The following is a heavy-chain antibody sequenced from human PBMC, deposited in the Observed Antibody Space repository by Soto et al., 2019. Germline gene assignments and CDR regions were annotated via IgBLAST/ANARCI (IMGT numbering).Heavy chain of an antibody. V-gene: IGHV3-23*01. J-gene: IGHJ4*02. CDR1: GFTFSNYA. CDR3: AKSLSTATSFDY. Sequence: PGGSLRLSCAASGFTFSNYAMNWVRQAPGKGPEWVSHISVTGDTYYADCMKGRFTISRDNSKNTLFLQMNSLRAEDTAVYYRAKSLSTATSFDYWGQGT. CDR2: ISVTGDT.